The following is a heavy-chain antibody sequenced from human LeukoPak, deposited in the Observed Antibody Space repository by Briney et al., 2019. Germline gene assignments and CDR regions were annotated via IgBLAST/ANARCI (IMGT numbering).Heavy chain of an antibody. CDR2: VYYGGNT. V-gene: IGHV4-61*01. CDR3: ARRSVGGGERFDY. CDR1: GGSVSSGSYY. D-gene: IGHD3-16*01. J-gene: IGHJ4*02. Sequence: SETLSLTCTVSGGSVSSGSYYWTWIRQPPGKGLEWIGYVYYGGNTNYSPSLKSRVTISVDTSKNQFSLKLTSVTAADTAVYYCARRSVGGGERFDYWGQGTLVTVSS.